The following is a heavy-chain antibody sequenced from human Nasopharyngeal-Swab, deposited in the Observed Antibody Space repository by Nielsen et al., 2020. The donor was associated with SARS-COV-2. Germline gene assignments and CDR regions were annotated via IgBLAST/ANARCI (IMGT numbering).Heavy chain of an antibody. CDR3: ARASYDFWSGYYLADYMDV. Sequence: WIRQPPGKGLEWIGRIYTSGSTNYNPSLKSRVTISVDTSKNQFSLKLSSVTAADTAVYYYARASYDFWSGYYLADYMDVWGKGTTVTVSS. V-gene: IGHV4-61*02. D-gene: IGHD3-3*01. J-gene: IGHJ6*03. CDR2: IYTSGST.